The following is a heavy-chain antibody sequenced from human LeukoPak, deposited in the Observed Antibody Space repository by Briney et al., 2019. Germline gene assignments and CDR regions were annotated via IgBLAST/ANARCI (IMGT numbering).Heavy chain of an antibody. CDR3: ARVDSSSSDY. V-gene: IGHV3-11*04. CDR2: ISSSGSTI. Sequence: PGGSLRLSCAASGFIVSSNYMSWVRQAPGKGLEWVSYISSSGSTIYYADSVKGRFTISRDNAKNSLYLQMNSLRAEDTAVYYCARVDSSSSDYWGQGTLVIVSS. CDR1: GFIVSSNY. J-gene: IGHJ4*02. D-gene: IGHD6-6*01.